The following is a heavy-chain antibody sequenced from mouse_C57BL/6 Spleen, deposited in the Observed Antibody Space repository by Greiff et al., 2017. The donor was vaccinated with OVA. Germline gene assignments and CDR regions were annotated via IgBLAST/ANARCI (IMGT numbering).Heavy chain of an antibody. J-gene: IGHJ4*01. D-gene: IGHD1-1*01. CDR1: GYTFTSYW. Sequence: QVQLQQPGAELVRPGSSVKLSCKASGYTFTSYWMHWVKQRPIQGLEWIGNIDPSDSETHYNQKFKDKATLTVDKSSSTAYMQLSSLTSEDSAVYYCARSITTVEAMDYWGQGTTGTVSS. CDR3: ARSITTVEAMDY. CDR2: IDPSDSET. V-gene: IGHV1-52*01.